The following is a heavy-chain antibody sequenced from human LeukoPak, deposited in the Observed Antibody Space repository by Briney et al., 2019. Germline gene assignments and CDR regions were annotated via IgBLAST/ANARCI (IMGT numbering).Heavy chain of an antibody. V-gene: IGHV3-66*01. Sequence: PGGSLRLSCAASGFTVTSNYMSWVRQAPGKGLEWVSIIYSGGGAYYADSVKGRFTISRDNSRNTLFLQMNSLRAEDTAMYCCARVFPPNWFDPWGQGTLVTVSS. CDR2: IYSGGGA. D-gene: IGHD3-10*02. J-gene: IGHJ5*02. CDR3: ARVFPPNWFDP. CDR1: GFTVTSNY.